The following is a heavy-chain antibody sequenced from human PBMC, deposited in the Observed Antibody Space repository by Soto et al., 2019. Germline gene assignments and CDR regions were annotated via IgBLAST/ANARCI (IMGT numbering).Heavy chain of an antibody. CDR2: IDPYDTGI. CDR3: TSDTFGARDS. D-gene: IGHD2-15*01. V-gene: IGHV3-74*01. J-gene: IGHJ4*02. CDR1: GFAFSSEW. Sequence: PVGSLRLSCAASGFAFSSEWMHWVRQAPGKGLVWVSRIDPYDTGITYADSVKGRFTISRDNAKNTLYLQMNSLRAEDTAVYYCTSDTFGARDSWGQRTLVTVSS.